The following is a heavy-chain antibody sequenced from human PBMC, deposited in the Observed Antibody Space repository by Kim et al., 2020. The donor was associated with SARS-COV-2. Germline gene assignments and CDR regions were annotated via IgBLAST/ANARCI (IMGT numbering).Heavy chain of an antibody. D-gene: IGHD2-2*01. CDR2: IIPIFGTA. CDR1: GGTFSSYA. CDR3: ARGYCSSTSCYLGFDY. Sequence: SVKVSCKASGGTFSSYAISWVRQAPGQGLEWMGGIIPIFGTANYAQKFQGRVTITADESTSTAYMELSSLRSEDTAVYYCARGYCSSTSCYLGFDYWGQGTLVTVSS. V-gene: IGHV1-69*13. J-gene: IGHJ4*02.